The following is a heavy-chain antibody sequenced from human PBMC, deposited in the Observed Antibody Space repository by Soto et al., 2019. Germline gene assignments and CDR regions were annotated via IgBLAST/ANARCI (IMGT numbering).Heavy chain of an antibody. D-gene: IGHD2-21*02. J-gene: IGHJ4*02. CDR1: GYTFTCYG. Sequence: ASVKVSFNASGYTFTCYGIILVRQATGQGLEWIGWISAYNGSTNYAQKFKGRVTVTTDTSTATVYMDLSALTSDDTAMYYCARGLGLRDCRGQGTLVTVSS. CDR3: ARGLGLRDC. CDR2: ISAYNGST. V-gene: IGHV1-18*01.